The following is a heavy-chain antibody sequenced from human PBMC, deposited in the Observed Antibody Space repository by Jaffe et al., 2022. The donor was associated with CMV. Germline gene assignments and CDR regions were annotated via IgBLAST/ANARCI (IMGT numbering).Heavy chain of an antibody. J-gene: IGHJ2*01. D-gene: IGHD3-3*01. CDR2: ISGSGGST. CDR3: AKVGPYYDFWSGYYEGDWYFDL. V-gene: IGHV3-23*01. CDR1: GFTFSSYA. Sequence: EVQLLESGGGLVQPGGSLRLSCAASGFTFSSYAMSWVRQAPGKGLEWVSAISGSGGSTYYADSVKGRFTISRDNSKNTLYLQMNSLRAEDTAVYYCAKVGPYYDFWSGYYEGDWYFDLWGRGTLVTVSS.